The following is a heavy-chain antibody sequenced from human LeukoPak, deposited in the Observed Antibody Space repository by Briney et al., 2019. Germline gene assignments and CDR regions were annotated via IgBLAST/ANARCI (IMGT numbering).Heavy chain of an antibody. Sequence: RAGGSLRLSCAASGFTFSSYAMHWVRQAPGKGLEYVSAISSNGGSTYYANSVKGRFTISRDNSKNTLYLQMNSLRAEDTALYYCVREGRKGLIKTTITTRTYFDYWGQGTLVTVSS. CDR3: VREGRKGLIKTTITTRTYFDY. CDR1: GFTFSSYA. D-gene: IGHD4-11*01. CDR2: ISSNGGST. V-gene: IGHV3-64*01. J-gene: IGHJ4*02.